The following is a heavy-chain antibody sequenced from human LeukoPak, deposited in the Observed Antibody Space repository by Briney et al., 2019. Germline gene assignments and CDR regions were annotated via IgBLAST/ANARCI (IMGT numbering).Heavy chain of an antibody. CDR1: GYTLTELS. J-gene: IGHJ4*02. CDR3: ATPSSVVAATLFDY. V-gene: IGHV1-24*01. Sequence: EASVKVSCKVSGYTLTELSMHRVRQAPGKGLEWMGGFDPEDGETIYAQKFQGRVTMTEDTSTDTAYMELSSLRSEDTAVYYCATPSSVVAATLFDYWGQGTLVTVSS. D-gene: IGHD2-15*01. CDR2: FDPEDGET.